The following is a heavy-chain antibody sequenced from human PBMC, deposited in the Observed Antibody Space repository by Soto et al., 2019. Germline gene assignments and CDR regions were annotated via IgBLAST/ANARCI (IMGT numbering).Heavy chain of an antibody. Sequence: QVQLQESGPGLVKPSETLSLTCTVSGGSISNHYWSWIRQPPGKGLEWIGYIYYNGNTNYNPPLTSRVTTSVDTSKNQISLKLSSVTAADTAVYYCTRANWYSEYWGQGTLVTVSS. CDR1: GGSISNHY. CDR3: TRANWYSEY. J-gene: IGHJ4*02. CDR2: IYYNGNT. V-gene: IGHV4-59*11. D-gene: IGHD7-27*01.